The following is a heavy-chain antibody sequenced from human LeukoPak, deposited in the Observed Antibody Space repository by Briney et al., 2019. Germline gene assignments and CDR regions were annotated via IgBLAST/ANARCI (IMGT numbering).Heavy chain of an antibody. D-gene: IGHD3-3*01. J-gene: IGHJ4*02. CDR3: ARAEWGLVDY. Sequence: SETLSLTCTVSGYSISSGYYWGWIRQPPGKGLEWIGSIYHSGSTYYNPSLKSRVTISVDTSKNQFSLKLSSVTAADTAVYYCARAEWGLVDYWGQGTLVTVSS. CDR1: GYSISSGYY. CDR2: IYHSGST. V-gene: IGHV4-38-2*02.